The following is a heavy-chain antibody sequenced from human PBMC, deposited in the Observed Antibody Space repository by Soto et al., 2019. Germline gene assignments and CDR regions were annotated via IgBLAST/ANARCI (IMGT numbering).Heavy chain of an antibody. CDR2: IWYNGINK. Sequence: QVRLVESGGDVVQSGRSLRLSCTASGFTFSTYGMHWVRHAPGKGLEWVAVIWYNGINKYYADSVKGRFTISRDTSKNTLNLQMNSLRAEDTGVYYCARAFSGYDIYHWGQGTLVTGSS. CDR3: ARAFSGYDIYH. J-gene: IGHJ4*02. V-gene: IGHV3-33*01. CDR1: GFTFSTYG. D-gene: IGHD5-12*01.